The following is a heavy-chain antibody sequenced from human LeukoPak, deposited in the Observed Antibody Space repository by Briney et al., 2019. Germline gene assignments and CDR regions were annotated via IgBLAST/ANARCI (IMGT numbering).Heavy chain of an antibody. CDR1: GFTFSSYE. J-gene: IGHJ6*04. Sequence: PGGSLTLSCAASGFTFSSYEMNWVRQAPGKELEWVSYISSSGSTIYYADSVKGRFTISRDNAKNSLYLQVNSLRAEDTAVYYCAELGITMIGGVWGKGTTVTISS. CDR2: ISSSGSTI. V-gene: IGHV3-48*03. D-gene: IGHD3-10*02. CDR3: AELGITMIGGV.